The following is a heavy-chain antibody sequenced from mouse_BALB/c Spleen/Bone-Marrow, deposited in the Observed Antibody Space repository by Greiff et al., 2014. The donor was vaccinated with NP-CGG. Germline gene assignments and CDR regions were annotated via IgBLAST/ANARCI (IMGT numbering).Heavy chain of an antibody. CDR1: GFSLTSYG. J-gene: IGHJ4*01. CDR3: ARERQPLEGAMDY. CDR2: IWAGGST. Sequence: VMLVESGPGLVAPSQCLSITCTASGFSLTSYGVHWVRQPPGKGLEWLGVIWAGGSTNYYSALMSRLSISKNNSKSQVFLKMNSLQTDDTAMYYCARERQPLEGAMDYWGQGTSVTVSS. V-gene: IGHV2-9*02. D-gene: IGHD6-1*01.